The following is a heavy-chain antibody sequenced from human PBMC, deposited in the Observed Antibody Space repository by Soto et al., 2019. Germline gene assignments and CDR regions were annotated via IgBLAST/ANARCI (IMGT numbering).Heavy chain of an antibody. J-gene: IGHJ4*02. V-gene: IGHV1-18*01. Sequence: ASVKVSCKASGYTFTSYGIGWVRQAPGRGLEWMGWISPYNGNTNYAQKFHGRVTMTTDTSTNTAYMELRTLRSDDTALFYCARVLDTAVYVMVEYWGQGTLVTVS. D-gene: IGHD5-18*01. CDR1: GYTFTSYG. CDR3: ARVLDTAVYVMVEY. CDR2: ISPYNGNT.